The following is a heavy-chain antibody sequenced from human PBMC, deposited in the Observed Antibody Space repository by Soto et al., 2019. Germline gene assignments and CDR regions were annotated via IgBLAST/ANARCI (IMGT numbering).Heavy chain of an antibody. Sequence: SETLSLTCTVSGGSISSGGYYWSWIRQHPGKGLEWIGYIYYSGSTYYNPSLKSRVTISVDTSKNQFSLKLSSVTAADTAVYYCARDVSIAAAGEVPGYYYYGMDVWGQGTTVTVS. J-gene: IGHJ6*02. CDR3: ARDVSIAAAGEVPGYYYYGMDV. D-gene: IGHD6-13*01. CDR1: GGSISSGGYY. V-gene: IGHV4-31*03. CDR2: IYYSGST.